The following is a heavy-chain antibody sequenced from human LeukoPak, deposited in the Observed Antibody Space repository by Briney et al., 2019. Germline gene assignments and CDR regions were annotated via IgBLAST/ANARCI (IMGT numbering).Heavy chain of an antibody. Sequence: GGSLRLSCAASGFTFSSYAMSWVRQAPGKGLEWVSAISGSGGSTYYADSVKGRFTISRDNSKNTLYLQMNSLRAEDTAVYYCAKDLTCSGGSCSTGYDYWGQGTLVTVSS. J-gene: IGHJ4*02. D-gene: IGHD2-15*01. CDR3: AKDLTCSGGSCSTGYDY. CDR2: ISGSGGST. V-gene: IGHV3-23*01. CDR1: GFTFSSYA.